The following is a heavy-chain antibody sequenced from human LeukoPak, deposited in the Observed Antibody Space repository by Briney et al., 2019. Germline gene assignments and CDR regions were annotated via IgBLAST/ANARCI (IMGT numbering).Heavy chain of an antibody. CDR2: INPNSGGT. Sequence: GASVKVSCKASGCTFTGYYMHWVRQAPGQGLEWMGWINPNSGGTNYAQKFQGRVTMTRDTSISTAYMELSRLRSDDTAVYYCARERRVVVVAANLNWFDPWGQGTLVTVSS. CDR1: GCTFTGYY. D-gene: IGHD2-15*01. V-gene: IGHV1-2*02. CDR3: ARERRVVVVAANLNWFDP. J-gene: IGHJ5*02.